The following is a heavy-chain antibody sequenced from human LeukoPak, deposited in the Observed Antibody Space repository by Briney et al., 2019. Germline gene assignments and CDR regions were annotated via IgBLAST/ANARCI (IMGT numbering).Heavy chain of an antibody. J-gene: IGHJ6*02. V-gene: IGHV1-46*01. CDR1: GYTFTSYY. D-gene: IGHD4-17*01. CDR3: ARSTVTNHYYYYGMDV. CDR2: INPSGGST. Sequence: ASVKVSCKASGYTFTSYYMHWVRQAPGQGLEWMGLINPSGGSTSYAQKFQGRVTMTRDTSTSTVYMELSSLRSEDTAVYYCARSTVTNHYYYYGMDVWGQGTTVTVSS.